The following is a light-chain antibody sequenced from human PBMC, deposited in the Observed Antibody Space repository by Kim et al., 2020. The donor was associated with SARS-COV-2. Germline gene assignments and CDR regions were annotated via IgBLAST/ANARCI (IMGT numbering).Light chain of an antibody. CDR2: QDN. J-gene: IGLJ1*01. V-gene: IGLV3-1*01. CDR1: KLGDTY. CDR3: QAWDSSTYV. Sequence: LSPGQQASITCSGDKLGDTYACWYQQKPGQSPVLVIYQDNKRPSGIPERFSGSNSGNTATLTISGTQAMDEADYYCQAWDSSTYVFGTGTKVTVL.